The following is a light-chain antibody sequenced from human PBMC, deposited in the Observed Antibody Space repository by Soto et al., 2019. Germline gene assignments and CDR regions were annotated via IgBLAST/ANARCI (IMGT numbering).Light chain of an antibody. Sequence: QSALTQPPSASGSPGQSVTISCTGTSSDVGGYDYVSWYQQHPGKAPKRMIYEVTIRPSWVTDLVSGTQSGNTASLTVSGLQAEAEADYYCSAYTGGNPPYAFGTGTKLTVL. CDR1: SSDVGGYDY. CDR3: SAYTGGNPPYA. CDR2: EVT. J-gene: IGLJ1*01. V-gene: IGLV2-8*01.